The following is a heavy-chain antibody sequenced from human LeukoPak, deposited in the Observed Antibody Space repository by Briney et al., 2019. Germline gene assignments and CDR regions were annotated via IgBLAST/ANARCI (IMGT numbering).Heavy chain of an antibody. D-gene: IGHD2-2*01. CDR2: INHSGST. CDR1: GGSFSGYY. V-gene: IGHV4-34*01. Sequence: SETLSLTCAVYGGSFSGYYWSWIRQPPGKGLEWIGEINHSGSTNYNPSLKSRVTISVDTSKNQFSLKLSSVTAADTAVYYCARGGVEVPADAFDIWGQGTMVTVSS. CDR3: ARGGVEVPADAFDI. J-gene: IGHJ3*02.